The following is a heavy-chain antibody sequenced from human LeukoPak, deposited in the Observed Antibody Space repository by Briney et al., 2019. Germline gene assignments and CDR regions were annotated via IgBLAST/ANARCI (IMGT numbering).Heavy chain of an antibody. CDR2: ISGSGGST. CDR3: AKDGSGRVIPTHHDY. D-gene: IGHD1-26*01. Sequence: GGSLRLSCAASGFTFSSYAMSWVRQAPGKGLEWVSAISGSGGSTYYADSVKGRFTISRDNSKNTLYLQMNSLKPEDTAVYHCAKDGSGRVIPTHHDYWGQGTLVTVSS. CDR1: GFTFSSYA. J-gene: IGHJ4*02. V-gene: IGHV3-23*01.